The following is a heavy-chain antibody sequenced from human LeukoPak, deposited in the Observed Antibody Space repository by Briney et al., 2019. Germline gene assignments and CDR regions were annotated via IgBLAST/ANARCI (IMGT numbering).Heavy chain of an antibody. J-gene: IGHJ1*01. D-gene: IGHD2-2*01. CDR1: GYSFTSYW. CDR2: IDPSDSYT. CDR3: ARHDIVVVPAALEYFQH. V-gene: IGHV5-10-1*01. Sequence: GESLKISCKGSGYSFTSYWISWVRQMPGKGLEWMGRIDPSDSYTNYSPSFQGHVTTSADKSISTAYLQWSSLKASDTAMYYCARHDIVVVPAALEYFQHWGQGTLVTVSS.